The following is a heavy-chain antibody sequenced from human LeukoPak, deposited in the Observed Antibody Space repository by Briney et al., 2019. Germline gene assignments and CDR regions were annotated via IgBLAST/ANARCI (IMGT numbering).Heavy chain of an antibody. CDR3: ARDRDSYYYDSSGYDRYFQH. CDR2: INPSGGST. Sequence: ASVKVSCKASGYTFTSYYMHWVRQAPGQGLEWMGIINPSGGSTSYAQKFQGRVTITADESTSTAYMELSSLRSEDTAVYYCARDRDSYYYDSSGYDRYFQHWGQGTLVTVSS. J-gene: IGHJ1*01. D-gene: IGHD3-22*01. CDR1: GYTFTSYY. V-gene: IGHV1-46*01.